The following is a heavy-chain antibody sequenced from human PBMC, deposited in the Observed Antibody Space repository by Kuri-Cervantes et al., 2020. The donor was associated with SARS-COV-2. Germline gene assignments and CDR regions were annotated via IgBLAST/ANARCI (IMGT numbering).Heavy chain of an antibody. J-gene: IGHJ4*02. CDR1: GFTFSSYG. CDR2: ISYDGSNK. CDR3: ARDPHNY. D-gene: IGHD5-24*01. V-gene: IGHV3-30*03. Sequence: LSLTCAASGFTFSSYGMHWVRQAPGKGLEWVAVISYDGSNKYYADSVKGRFTISRDNSKNTLYLQMNSLRAEDTAVYYCARDPHNYWGQGTLVTVSS.